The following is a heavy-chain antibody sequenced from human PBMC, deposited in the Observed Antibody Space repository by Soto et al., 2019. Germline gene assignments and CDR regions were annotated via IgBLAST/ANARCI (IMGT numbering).Heavy chain of an antibody. CDR3: ARVGLSFGMATTFDY. Sequence: PSETLSLTCTVSGGSISNGAYYWGWIRQHPGKGLEWIGYIYYSGSTYYNPSLKSRVTISVDTSKNQFSLKLSSVTAADTAVYYCARVGLSFGMATTFDYWGQGTLVTVSS. J-gene: IGHJ4*02. V-gene: IGHV4-30-4*08. D-gene: IGHD3-16*01. CDR1: GGSISNGAYY. CDR2: IYYSGST.